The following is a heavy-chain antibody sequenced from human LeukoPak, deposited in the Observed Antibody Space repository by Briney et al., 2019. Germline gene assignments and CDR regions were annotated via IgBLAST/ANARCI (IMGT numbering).Heavy chain of an antibody. CDR2: ISSSSSYI. CDR3: ARDRSDCSGGSCYSKYYYYYGMDV. V-gene: IGHV3-21*01. Sequence: GGSLRLSCAASGFTFSSYSMNWVRQAPGKGLEWVSSISSSSSYIYYADSVKGRFTISRDNAKNSLYLQMNSLRAEDTAVYYCARDRSDCSGGSCYSKYYYYYGMDVWGQGTTVTVSS. CDR1: GFTFSSYS. D-gene: IGHD2-15*01. J-gene: IGHJ6*02.